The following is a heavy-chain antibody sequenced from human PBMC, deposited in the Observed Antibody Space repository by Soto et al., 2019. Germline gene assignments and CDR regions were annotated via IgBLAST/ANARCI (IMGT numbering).Heavy chain of an antibody. CDR3: THPYGSGSYYNYYYYYGMDV. V-gene: IGHV3-15*07. J-gene: IGHJ6*02. D-gene: IGHD3-10*01. CDR1: GFTFSNAW. CDR2: IKSKTDGGTT. Sequence: GGSLRLSCAASGFTFSNAWMNWVRQAPGKGLEWVGRIKSKTDGGTTDYAAPVKGRFTISRDDSKNTLYLQMNSLKTEDTAVYYCTHPYGSGSYYNYYYYYGMDVWGQGTTVTVSS.